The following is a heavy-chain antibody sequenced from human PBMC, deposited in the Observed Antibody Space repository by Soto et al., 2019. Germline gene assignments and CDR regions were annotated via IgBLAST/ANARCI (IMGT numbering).Heavy chain of an antibody. CDR1: GGSISSYY. V-gene: IGHV4-59*12. D-gene: IGHD2-15*01. CDR2: IYYSGST. Sequence: SETLSLTCTVSGGSISSYYWSWIRQPPGKGLEWIGYIYYSGSTNYNPSLKSRVTISVDTSKNQFSLKLSSVTAADTAVYYCARDSYCSGGSCYYTIYYFDYWGQGTLVTVSS. J-gene: IGHJ4*02. CDR3: ARDSYCSGGSCYYTIYYFDY.